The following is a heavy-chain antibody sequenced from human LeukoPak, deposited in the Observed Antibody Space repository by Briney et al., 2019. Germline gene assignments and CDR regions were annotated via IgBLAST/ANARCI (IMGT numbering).Heavy chain of an antibody. CDR1: GGTFSSYA. CDR3: ALEAAMGGPLDY. CDR2: IIPIFGTA. V-gene: IGHV1-69*05. J-gene: IGHJ4*02. Sequence: WASVKVSCKASGGTFSSYAISWVRQAPGQGLEWMGGIIPIFGTANYAQKFQGRVTITTDESTSTAYMELSSLRSEDTAVYYRALEAAMGGPLDYWGQGTLVTVSS. D-gene: IGHD5-18*01.